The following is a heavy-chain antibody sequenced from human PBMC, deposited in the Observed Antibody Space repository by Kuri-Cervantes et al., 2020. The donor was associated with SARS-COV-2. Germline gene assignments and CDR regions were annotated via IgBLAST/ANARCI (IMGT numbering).Heavy chain of an antibody. CDR3: ARDRGYDILTGYYSFDY. CDR1: GYTFTGYY. Sequence: ASVKVSCKASGYTFTGYYMHWVRQAPGQGLERMGWINPNSGGTNYAQKFQGRVTMTRDTSISTAYMELSRLRSDDTAVYYCARDRGYDILTGYYSFDYWGQGTLVTVPQ. V-gene: IGHV1-2*02. J-gene: IGHJ4*02. D-gene: IGHD3-9*01. CDR2: INPNSGGT.